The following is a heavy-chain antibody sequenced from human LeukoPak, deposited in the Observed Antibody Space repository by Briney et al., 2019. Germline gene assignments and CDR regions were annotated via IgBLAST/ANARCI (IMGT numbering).Heavy chain of an antibody. D-gene: IGHD3-22*01. CDR2: IYYSGST. Sequence: PSETLSLTCTVSGGSISSYYWSWIQQPPGKGLEWIGYIYYSGSTNYNPSLKSRVTISVDTSKNQFSLKLSSVTAADTAVYYCARINYYDSSGYYTEPAFDIWGQGTRVTVSS. J-gene: IGHJ3*02. CDR3: ARINYYDSSGYYTEPAFDI. CDR1: GGSISSYY. V-gene: IGHV4-59*01.